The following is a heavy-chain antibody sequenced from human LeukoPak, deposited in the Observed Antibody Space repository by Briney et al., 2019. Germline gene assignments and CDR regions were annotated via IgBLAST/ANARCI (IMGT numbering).Heavy chain of an antibody. V-gene: IGHV4-38-2*02. J-gene: IGHJ4*02. D-gene: IGHD3-22*01. CDR1: GDSVSSDYL. CDR2: MYHSGST. Sequence: PSETLSLTCTVSGDSVSSDYLWGWVRQPPGKGLEWIGSMYHSGSTYYNPSLKSRVTISIDTSKNQFSLRLSSVTAADTAVYYCVRRKADSSGYYYVDFWGQGTPVTVSS. CDR3: VRRKADSSGYYYVDF.